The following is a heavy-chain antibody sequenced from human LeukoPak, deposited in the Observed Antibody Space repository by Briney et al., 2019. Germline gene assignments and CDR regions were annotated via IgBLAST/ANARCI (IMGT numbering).Heavy chain of an antibody. J-gene: IGHJ4*02. CDR2: IIPIFGTA. D-gene: IGHD2-15*01. V-gene: IGHV1-69*13. CDR1: GGTFSSYA. Sequence: GAPVKVSCTASGGTFSSYAISWVRQAPGQGLEWVGGIIPIFGTANYAQKFQGRVTITADESTSTAYMELSSLRSEDTAVYYCARGSIGYCSGGSCYSGHYWGQGTLVTVSS. CDR3: ARGSIGYCSGGSCYSGHY.